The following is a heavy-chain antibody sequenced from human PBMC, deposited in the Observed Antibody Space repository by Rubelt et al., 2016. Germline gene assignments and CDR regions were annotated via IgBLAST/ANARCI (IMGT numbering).Heavy chain of an antibody. Sequence: SMKGRFTISRDNAKNSLYLQMISLRAEDTAVYYCARSLGGSDYWGQGTLVTVSS. J-gene: IGHJ4*02. CDR3: ARSLGGSDY. D-gene: IGHD1-26*01. V-gene: IGHV3-21*01.